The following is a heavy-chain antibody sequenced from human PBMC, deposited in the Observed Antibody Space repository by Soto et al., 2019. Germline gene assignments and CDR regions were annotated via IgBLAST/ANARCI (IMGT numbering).Heavy chain of an antibody. CDR1: GFTFSSYG. CDR3: AKDRKYYDSSRLSN. Sequence: GGSLRLSCAASGFTFSSYGMHWVRQAPGKGLEWVAVISYDGSNKYYADSVKGRFTISRDNSKNTLYLQMNSLRAEDTAVYYCAKDRKYYDSSRLSNWGQGTLVTVS. V-gene: IGHV3-30*18. D-gene: IGHD3-22*01. J-gene: IGHJ4*02. CDR2: ISYDGSNK.